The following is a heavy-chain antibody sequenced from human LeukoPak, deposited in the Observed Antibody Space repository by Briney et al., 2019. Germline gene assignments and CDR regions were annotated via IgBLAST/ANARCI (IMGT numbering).Heavy chain of an antibody. D-gene: IGHD3-22*01. CDR1: GFTFSSYG. Sequence: GGSLRLSCAASGFTFSSYGMHWVRQAPGKGLEWVAFIRYDASNKYYADSVKGRFTISRDNSKNTLYLQMNSLRAEDTAVYYCVKDSTYDSSGYYWYYFDCWGQGTLVTVSS. V-gene: IGHV3-30*02. CDR3: VKDSTYDSSGYYWYYFDC. CDR2: IRYDASNK. J-gene: IGHJ4*02.